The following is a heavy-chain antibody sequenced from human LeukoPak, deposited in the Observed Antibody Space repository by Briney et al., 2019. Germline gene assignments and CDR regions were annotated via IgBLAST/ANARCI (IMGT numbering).Heavy chain of an antibody. Sequence: SSQALSLTCTVSGGSISSGGYYWSWIRQHPGKGLEWIGYIYYSGSTYYNPSLKSRVTISVDTSKNQFSLKLSSVTAADTAVYYCARDSLYYYDSSGDDASDIWGQGTMVTVSS. CDR1: GGSISSGGYY. CDR2: IYYSGST. V-gene: IGHV4-31*03. CDR3: ARDSLYYYDSSGDDASDI. D-gene: IGHD3-22*01. J-gene: IGHJ3*02.